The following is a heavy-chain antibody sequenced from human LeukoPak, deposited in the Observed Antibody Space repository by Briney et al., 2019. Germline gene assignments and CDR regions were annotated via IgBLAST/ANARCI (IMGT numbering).Heavy chain of an antibody. J-gene: IGHJ6*03. Sequence: SQTLSLTCTVSGGSISSGSYYWSWIRQPAGKGLEWIGRIYTSGSTNYNPSLKSRVTISVDTSKNQFSLKLSSVTAADTAVYYCARVAHNFFGVAYYMDVWGKGTTVTVSS. V-gene: IGHV4-61*02. CDR2: IYTSGST. CDR3: ARVAHNFFGVAYYMDV. CDR1: GGSISSGSYY. D-gene: IGHD3-3*01.